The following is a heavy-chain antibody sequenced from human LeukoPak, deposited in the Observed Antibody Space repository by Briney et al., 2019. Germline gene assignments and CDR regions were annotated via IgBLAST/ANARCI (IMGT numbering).Heavy chain of an antibody. CDR3: ARDLRGWSPT. CDR1: GGSFSGYY. Sequence: SETLSLTCAVYGGSFSGYYWSWIRQPPGKGLEWIGEINHSGSINYNPSLKSRVTISVDTSKNQFSLKLSSVTAADTAVYYCARDLRGWSPTWGQGTLVTVSS. D-gene: IGHD6-19*01. CDR2: INHSGSI. J-gene: IGHJ5*02. V-gene: IGHV4-34*01.